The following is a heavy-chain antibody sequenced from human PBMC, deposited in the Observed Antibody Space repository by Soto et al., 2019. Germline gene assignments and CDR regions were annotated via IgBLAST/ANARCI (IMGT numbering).Heavy chain of an antibody. CDR2: ISAGGDRT. V-gene: IGHV3-23*01. CDR1: GFTFSHYP. CDR3: VRRV. Sequence: EVQVSESGGGLVQPGGSLRLSCATSGFTFSHYPMNWVRQAPGKGLEWVSGISAGGDRTYYADSVKGRFTIFRDNSKNSVSLQMNSLRVEDTAVYYCVRRVWGQGTLVTVSS. J-gene: IGHJ4*02.